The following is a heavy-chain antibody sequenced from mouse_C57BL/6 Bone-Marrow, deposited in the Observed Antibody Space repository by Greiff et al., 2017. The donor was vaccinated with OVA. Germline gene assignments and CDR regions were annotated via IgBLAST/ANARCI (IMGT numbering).Heavy chain of an antibody. CDR3: ARGDGYYDWYFDV. D-gene: IGHD2-3*01. CDR2: INPSNGGT. CDR1: GYTFTSYW. Sequence: GTELVKPGASVKLSCKASGYTFTSYWMHWVKQRPGQGLEWIGNINPSNGGTNYNEKFKSKATLTVDKSSSTAYMQLSSLTSEDSAVYYCARGDGYYDWYFDVWGTGTTVTVSS. J-gene: IGHJ1*03. V-gene: IGHV1-53*01.